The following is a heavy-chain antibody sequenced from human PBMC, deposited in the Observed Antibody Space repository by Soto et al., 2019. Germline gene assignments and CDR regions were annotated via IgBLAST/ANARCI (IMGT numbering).Heavy chain of an antibody. CDR3: ASRATTVTTGDY. D-gene: IGHD4-17*01. Sequence: QVQLQESGPGLVKPSQTLSLTCTVSGGSISSGDYYWSWIRQPPGKGLEWVGYIYYSGSTYYNPSLTSRFTISADPSKHQFSLKLSSVTAADTAVYYCASRATTVTTGDYWGQGTLVTVSS. J-gene: IGHJ4*02. CDR1: GGSISSGDYY. CDR2: IYYSGST. V-gene: IGHV4-30-4*01.